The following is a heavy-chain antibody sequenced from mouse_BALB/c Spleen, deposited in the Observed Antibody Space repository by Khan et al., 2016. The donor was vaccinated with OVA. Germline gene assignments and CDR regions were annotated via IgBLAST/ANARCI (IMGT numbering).Heavy chain of an antibody. D-gene: IGHD2-14*01. CDR3: ARSTYRYAFVY. Sequence: EVQLQESGPSLVKPSQTLSLTCSVTGDSITTGYWNWIRKFPGHKLEYMGYIIYTGYTYYNPSLKSRISITRHTSNNQYYLQLNTVTEENTATYYCARSTYRYAFVYWGQGTLVTVSA. CDR1: GDSITTGY. CDR2: IIYTGYT. J-gene: IGHJ3*01. V-gene: IGHV3-8*02.